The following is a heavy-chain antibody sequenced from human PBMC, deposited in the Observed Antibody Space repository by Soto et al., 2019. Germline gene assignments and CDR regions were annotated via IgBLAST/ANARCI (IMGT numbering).Heavy chain of an antibody. D-gene: IGHD3-9*01. V-gene: IGHV1-18*01. CDR2: ISAYNGNT. J-gene: IGHJ4*02. CDR3: ARANPPYDILTGYPKAPFDY. Sequence: GASVKVSCKASGGTFTSYGISWVRQAPGQGLEWMGWISAYNGNTNYAQKLQGRVTMTTDTSTSTAYMELRSLRSDDTAVYYCARANPPYDILTGYPKAPFDYWGQGTLVTVSS. CDR1: GGTFTSYG.